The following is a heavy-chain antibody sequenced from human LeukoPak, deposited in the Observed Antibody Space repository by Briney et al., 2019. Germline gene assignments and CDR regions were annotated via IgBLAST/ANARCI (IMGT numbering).Heavy chain of an antibody. CDR2: MNPNSGNT. J-gene: IGHJ6*03. V-gene: IGHV1-8*01. Sequence: ASVKVSCKASGYTFTSYDINWVRQATEQGLEWMGWMNPNSGNTGYAQKFQGRVTMTRNTSISTAYMELSSLRSEDTAVYYCARGYSSGYYYYYMDVWGKGTTVTVSS. CDR3: ARGYSSGYYYYYMDV. CDR1: GYTFTSYD. D-gene: IGHD3-22*01.